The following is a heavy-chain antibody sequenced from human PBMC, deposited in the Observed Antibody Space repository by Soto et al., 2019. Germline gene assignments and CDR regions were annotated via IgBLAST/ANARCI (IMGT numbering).Heavy chain of an antibody. CDR1: GGTFSSYA. CDR2: IIPIFGTA. J-gene: IGHJ6*02. Sequence: QVQLVQSGAEVKKPGSSVKVSCKASGGTFSSYAISWVRQAPGQGLEWMGGIIPIFGTANYAQKFQGRVRTTADESRRTAYMELSSLRSEDTAVYYCARSITVTVSYYYGMDVWGQGTTVTVSS. CDR3: ARSITVTVSYYYGMDV. D-gene: IGHD1-20*01. V-gene: IGHV1-69*12.